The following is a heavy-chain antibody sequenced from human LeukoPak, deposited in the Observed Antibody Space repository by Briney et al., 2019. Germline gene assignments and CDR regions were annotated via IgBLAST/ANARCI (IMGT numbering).Heavy chain of an antibody. V-gene: IGHV3-7*01. D-gene: IGHD2-21*01. J-gene: IGHJ6*03. Sequence: PGGSLRLSCAASGFTFSSCWMSWVRQAPGKGLEWVANIKQDGSEKYYVDSVKGRFTISRDNAKNSLYLQMNSLRAEDTAVYYCARVKYCGGDCYSHYYYYMDVWGKGTTVTVSS. CDR3: ARVKYCGGDCYSHYYYYMDV. CDR2: IKQDGSEK. CDR1: GFTFSSCW.